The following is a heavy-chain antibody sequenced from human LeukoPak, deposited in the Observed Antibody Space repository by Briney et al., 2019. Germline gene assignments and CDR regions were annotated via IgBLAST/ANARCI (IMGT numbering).Heavy chain of an antibody. V-gene: IGHV3-74*01. D-gene: IGHD2-21*01. CDR3: ARDIRDYDL. Sequence: GGSLRLSCAASGFTLSSYWMHWVRQAPGKGLVWVSRINGDGSMTDYADSVKGRFTISRDNAKNTVYLEMHSLRAEDTGLYYCARDIRDYDLWGQGTLVTVSS. CDR1: GFTLSSYW. CDR2: INGDGSMT. J-gene: IGHJ4*02.